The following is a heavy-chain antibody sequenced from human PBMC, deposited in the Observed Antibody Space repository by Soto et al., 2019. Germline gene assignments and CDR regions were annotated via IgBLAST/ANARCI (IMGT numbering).Heavy chain of an antibody. CDR2: INHSGST. V-gene: IGHV4-34*01. D-gene: IGHD1-1*01. Sequence: SGTLSLTCAVYGGSFSGDYWSWIRQPPGRGQEWIGEINHSGSTNYNPSLKSRVTISVDTSKNQFSLRLRSVTAADTAVYYCARGRISVINFFSDGLAGPRDYFPFWGRGTLV. CDR1: GGSFSGDY. CDR3: ARGRISVINFFSDGLAGPRDYFPF. J-gene: IGHJ1*01.